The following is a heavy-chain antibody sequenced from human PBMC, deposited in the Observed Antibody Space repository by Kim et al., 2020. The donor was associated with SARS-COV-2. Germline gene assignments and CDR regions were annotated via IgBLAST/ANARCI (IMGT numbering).Heavy chain of an antibody. CDR3: ARRSILTGYLVEYYFDY. D-gene: IGHD3-9*01. CDR2: MFNTGST. J-gene: IGHJ4*01. Sequence: SETLSLTCTVSGGSSSPYSLSWLRQPPGKGLEWIGYMFNTGSTSYNPSLGSRVTMSVDTSRNQLSLKLTSVTAADTAVYYCARRSILTGYLVEYYFDYWGHGTLAT. CDR1: GGSSSPYS. V-gene: IGHV4-59*08.